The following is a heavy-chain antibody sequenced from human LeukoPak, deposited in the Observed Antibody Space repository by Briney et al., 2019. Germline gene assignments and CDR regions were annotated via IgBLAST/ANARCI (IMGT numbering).Heavy chain of an antibody. CDR3: ARVGESTGDY. CDR1: GFTFSSYA. J-gene: IGHJ4*02. Sequence: GGSLRLSCAASGFTFSSYAMSWVRQAPGTGLEWVSTISGSGDNTYYADSVTGRFTISRDNSKNTLYLQMNSLRAEDTAVYYCARVGESTGDYWGQGTLVTVSS. D-gene: IGHD4-17*01. CDR2: ISGSGDNT. V-gene: IGHV3-23*01.